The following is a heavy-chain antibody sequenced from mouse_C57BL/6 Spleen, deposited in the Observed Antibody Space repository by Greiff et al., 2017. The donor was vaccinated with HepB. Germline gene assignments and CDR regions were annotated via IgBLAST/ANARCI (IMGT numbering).Heavy chain of an antibody. Sequence: EVHLVESGGGLVQPGGSLKLSCAASGFTFSDYYMYWVRQTPEKRLEWVAYISNGGGSTYYPDTVKGRFTISRDNAKNTLYLQMSRLKSEDTAMYYCARRGYQGFDYWGQGTTLTVSS. D-gene: IGHD1-2*01. V-gene: IGHV5-12*01. CDR3: ARRGYQGFDY. CDR1: GFTFSDYY. CDR2: ISNGGGST. J-gene: IGHJ2*01.